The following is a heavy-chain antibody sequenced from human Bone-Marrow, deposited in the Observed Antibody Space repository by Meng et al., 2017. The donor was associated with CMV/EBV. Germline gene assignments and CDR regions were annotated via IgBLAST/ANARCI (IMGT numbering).Heavy chain of an antibody. CDR1: GFTFSSYS. J-gene: IGHJ2*01. CDR3: ARSMYYDFWSGYRGYFDL. D-gene: IGHD3-3*01. CDR2: ISSSSSTI. V-gene: IGHV3-48*04. Sequence: GGSLRLSCAASGFTFSSYSMNWVRQAPGKGLEWVSSISSSSSTIYYADSVKGRFTISRDNAKNSLYLQMNSLRAEDTAVYYCARSMYYDFWSGYRGYFDLWGRGTLVTVSS.